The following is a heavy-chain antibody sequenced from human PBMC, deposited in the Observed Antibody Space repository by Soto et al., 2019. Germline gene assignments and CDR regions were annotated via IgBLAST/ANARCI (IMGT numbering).Heavy chain of an antibody. D-gene: IGHD3-3*01. CDR3: ARDLMDFWTGAFDS. CDR2: IYYSGST. V-gene: IGHV4-59*01. J-gene: IGHJ5*01. Sequence: PSETLSLTCSVSGGSISSYYWSWIRQSPGKGLEWIGYIYYSGSTNYNPSLKSRVTISVDTSKNQFSLRLSSVTPADTAVYYCARDLMDFWTGAFDSWCQGTLVTVSS. CDR1: GGSISSYY.